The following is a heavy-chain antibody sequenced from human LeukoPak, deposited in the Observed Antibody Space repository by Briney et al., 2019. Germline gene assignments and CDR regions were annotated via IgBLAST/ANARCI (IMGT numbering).Heavy chain of an antibody. J-gene: IGHJ4*02. CDR1: GGTFSSYA. V-gene: IGHV1-69*05. CDR3: ARGYSYGWASFDY. D-gene: IGHD5-18*01. Sequence: ASVKVSCKASGGTFSSYAISWVRQAPGQGLEWMGGIIPIFGTANYAQKFQGRVTITTDGSTSTAYMELSSLRSEDTAVYYCARGYSYGWASFDYWGQGTLVTVSS. CDR2: IIPIFGTA.